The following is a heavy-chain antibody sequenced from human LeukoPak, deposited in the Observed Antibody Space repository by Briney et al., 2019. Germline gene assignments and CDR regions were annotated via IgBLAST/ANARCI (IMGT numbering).Heavy chain of an antibody. CDR2: IAYDGSNK. Sequence: GGSLRLSCAASGFTFSSYAMHWVRQAPGKGLEWVAVIAYDGSNKYYADSVKGRFTISRDNSKNTLYLQMNSLRAEDTAVYYCAGTYYDSSGYPYGMDVWGQGTTVTVSS. CDR3: AGTYYDSSGYPYGMDV. V-gene: IGHV3-30-3*01. J-gene: IGHJ6*02. D-gene: IGHD3-22*01. CDR1: GFTFSSYA.